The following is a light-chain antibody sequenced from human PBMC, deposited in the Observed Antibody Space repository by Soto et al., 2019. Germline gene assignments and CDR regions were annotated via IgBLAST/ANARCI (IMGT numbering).Light chain of an antibody. Sequence: DIQSTHSPSTLSASVGDRVTITCRASQSISTWLAWYQQKPGQAPKLLIYDASTLQSGVPSRFSASGSGTEFALTISGLQPDDFAVYYCQQYNRYAVTFGQGTKVDNK. J-gene: IGKJ1*01. CDR3: QQYNRYAVT. CDR2: DAS. V-gene: IGKV1-5*01. CDR1: QSISTW.